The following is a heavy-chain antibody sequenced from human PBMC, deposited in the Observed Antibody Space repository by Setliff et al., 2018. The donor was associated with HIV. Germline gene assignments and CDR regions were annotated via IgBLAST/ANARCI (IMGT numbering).Heavy chain of an antibody. D-gene: IGHD3-16*01. CDR3: ARSLRLGAEKYFDS. J-gene: IGHJ4*02. V-gene: IGHV4-38-2*01. CDR1: SYSIDNGYY. Sequence: SETLSLTCAVFSYSIDNGYYWAWIRQAPGEGLEWIGRIYNSGNTDYNPSLRSRATISVDISKNRFSLKLTSVAATDTAVYFCARSLRLGAEKYFDSWGQGALVTVSS. CDR2: IYNSGNT.